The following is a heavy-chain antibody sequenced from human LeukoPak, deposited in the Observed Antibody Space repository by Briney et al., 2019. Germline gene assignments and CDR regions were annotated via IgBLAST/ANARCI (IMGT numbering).Heavy chain of an antibody. CDR2: IYHSGST. J-gene: IGHJ4*02. CDR1: GYSISSGYY. V-gene: IGHV4-38-2*01. D-gene: IGHD2-15*01. Sequence: SETLSLTCAVSGYSISSGYYWGWIRQPPGKGLEWIGSIYHSGSTYYNPSLKSRVTISVDTSKNQFSLKLSSVTAADTAVYYCARGYCSGGSCYRGYYFDYWGQGTLVTVSS. CDR3: ARGYCSGGSCYRGYYFDY.